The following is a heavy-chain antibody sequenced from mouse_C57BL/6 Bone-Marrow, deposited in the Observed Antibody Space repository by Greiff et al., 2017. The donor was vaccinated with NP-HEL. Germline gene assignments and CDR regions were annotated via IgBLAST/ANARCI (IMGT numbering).Heavy chain of an antibody. CDR1: GYTFTSYG. D-gene: IGHD1-1*01. CDR3: ARGDYGSSDPSWFAY. CDR2: IYPRSGNT. J-gene: IGHJ3*01. V-gene: IGHV1-81*01. Sequence: VQLQQSGAELARPGASVKLSCKASGYTFTSYGISWVKQRTGQGLEWIGEIYPRSGNTYYNEKFKGKATLTADKSSSPAYMELRSLTSEDSAVYFCARGDYGSSDPSWFAYWGQGTLVTVSA.